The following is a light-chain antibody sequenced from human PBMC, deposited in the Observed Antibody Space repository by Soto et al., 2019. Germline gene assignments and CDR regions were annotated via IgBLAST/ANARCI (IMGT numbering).Light chain of an antibody. J-gene: IGLJ2*01. CDR3: SSYAGSNNLVI. CDR1: INDVGAYKY. V-gene: IGLV2-8*01. CDR2: EVN. Sequence: QSALTQPPSASGSPGQSVTISCTGTINDVGAYKYVSWYQQHPGKAPKLIISEVNKRPSGVPDRFSGSKSGNTASLIVSGLQAEDEADYYCSSYAGSNNLVIFGGGTKLTVL.